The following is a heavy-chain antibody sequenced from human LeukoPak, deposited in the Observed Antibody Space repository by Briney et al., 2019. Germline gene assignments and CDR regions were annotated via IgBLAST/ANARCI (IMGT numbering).Heavy chain of an antibody. V-gene: IGHV4-34*01. J-gene: IGHJ3*02. Sequence: PSETLSLTCAVYGGSFSGYYWSWIRQPPGKGLEWIGEINHSGGTNYNPSLKSRVTISVDTSKNQFSLKLSSVTAADTAVYYCAASITGTTDGAFDIWGQGTMVTVSS. CDR1: GGSFSGYY. CDR2: INHSGGT. CDR3: AASITGTTDGAFDI. D-gene: IGHD1-7*01.